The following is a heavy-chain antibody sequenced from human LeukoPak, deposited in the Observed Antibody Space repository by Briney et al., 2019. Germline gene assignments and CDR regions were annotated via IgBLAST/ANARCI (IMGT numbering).Heavy chain of an antibody. CDR2: IYYSGST. CDR3: ARVDYYDSSGYYLDY. CDR1: GGSISSYY. Sequence: SETLSLTCTVSGGSISSYYWSWIRQPPGKGLEWIGYIYYSGSTNYNPSLKSRVTISVDTSKNQFSLKLSSVTAADTAVYYCARVDYYDSSGYYLDYWGQGTLVTVSS. D-gene: IGHD3-22*01. V-gene: IGHV4-59*01. J-gene: IGHJ4*02.